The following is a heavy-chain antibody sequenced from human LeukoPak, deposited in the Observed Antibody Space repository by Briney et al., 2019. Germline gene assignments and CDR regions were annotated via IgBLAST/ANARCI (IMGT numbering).Heavy chain of an antibody. Sequence: PGGSLRLSCAASGFTFSSYWMSWVRQAPGKGLEWVSYISSSGSTIYYADSVKGLFTISRDNAKNSLYLQMNSLRAEDAAVYYCAREGRDYGGNSDPFDYWGQGTLVTVSS. J-gene: IGHJ4*02. CDR3: AREGRDYGGNSDPFDY. V-gene: IGHV3-48*04. CDR1: GFTFSSYW. CDR2: ISSSGSTI. D-gene: IGHD4-23*01.